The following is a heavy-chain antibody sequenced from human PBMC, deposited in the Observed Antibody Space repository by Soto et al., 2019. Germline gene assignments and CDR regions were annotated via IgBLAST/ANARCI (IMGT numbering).Heavy chain of an antibody. D-gene: IGHD4-17*01. Sequence: QVQLVQSGAEVKKPGSSVKVSCKASGGTFSSYAISWVRQAPGQGLEWMGGIIPTFGTANCAQKFQGTVTITADESTSTAYMELSSLRSEDTAVYYCARGREDYGDYGMAYAFDIWGQGTMVTVSS. CDR1: GGTFSSYA. CDR2: IIPTFGTA. V-gene: IGHV1-69*12. CDR3: ARGREDYGDYGMAYAFDI. J-gene: IGHJ3*02.